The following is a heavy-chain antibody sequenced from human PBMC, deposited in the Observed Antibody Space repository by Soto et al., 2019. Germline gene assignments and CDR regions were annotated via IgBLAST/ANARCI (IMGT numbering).Heavy chain of an antibody. Sequence: PGGSLRLSCASSCFTFTRYSMNWVRQAPGKGLEWVSSISSTTNYIYYADSMKGRFTVSRDNAKNSVYLEMNSLSAEDTALYYCARESEDLTSNFGYWGQGTLVTVSS. V-gene: IGHV3-21*01. J-gene: IGHJ4*02. CDR2: ISSTTNYI. CDR3: ARESEDLTSNFGY. CDR1: CFTFTRYS.